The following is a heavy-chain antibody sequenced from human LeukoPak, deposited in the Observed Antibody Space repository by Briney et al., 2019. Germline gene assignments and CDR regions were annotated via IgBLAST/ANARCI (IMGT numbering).Heavy chain of an antibody. CDR3: ARGFGESSGREAYYFDY. V-gene: IGHV3-53*01. CDR2: IYSGGST. CDR1: GFTVSSNY. Sequence: GGSLRLSCAASGFTVSSNYMSWVRQAPGKGLEWVSVIYSGGSTYYADSVKGRFTISRDNSKNTLYLQMNSLRAEDTAVYYCARGFGESSGREAYYFDYWGQGTLVTVSS. D-gene: IGHD3-10*01. J-gene: IGHJ4*02.